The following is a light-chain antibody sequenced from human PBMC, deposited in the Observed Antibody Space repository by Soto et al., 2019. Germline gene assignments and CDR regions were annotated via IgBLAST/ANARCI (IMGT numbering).Light chain of an antibody. J-gene: IGKJ4*01. CDR1: RSTNRT. V-gene: IGKV3-15*01. CDR3: QQYYDYPPLI. Sequence: EIVMTQSPAPLSVSPGARATLSCRASRSTNRTLAWYQQTPGQAPRLLISGASTRATGIPARFSGSGSGTEFTLTISSLQSEDFAVYYCQQYYDYPPLIFGGGTKVEIK. CDR2: GAS.